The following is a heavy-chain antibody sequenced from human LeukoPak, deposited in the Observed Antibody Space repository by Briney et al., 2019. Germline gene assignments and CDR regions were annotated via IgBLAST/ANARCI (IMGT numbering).Heavy chain of an antibody. CDR2: IIPIFGTA. D-gene: IGHD2-15*01. CDR1: GGTFSSYA. V-gene: IGHV1-69*01. CDR3: AREVVVVGFDP. J-gene: IGHJ5*02. Sequence: VASVKVSCKASGGTFSSYAISWVRQAPGQGLEWMGGIIPIFGTANYAQKFQGRVTITADESTSTAYMELSSLRSEDTAVYYCAREVVVVGFDPWGQGTLVTVSS.